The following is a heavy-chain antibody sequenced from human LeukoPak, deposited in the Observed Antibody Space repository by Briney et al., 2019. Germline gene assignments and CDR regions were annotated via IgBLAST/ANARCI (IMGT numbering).Heavy chain of an antibody. D-gene: IGHD2-21*02. J-gene: IGHJ6*03. CDR3: AADRVVTAMEGNYYYHMDV. CDR2: IVVGSGNT. CDR1: GFTFTSSA. V-gene: IGHV1-58*02. Sequence: SVKVSCKASGFTFTSSAMQWVRQARGQRLEWVGWIVVGSGNTNYAQKFQERVTITRDMSTSTAYMELSSLRSEDTAVYYCAADRVVTAMEGNYYYHMDVWGKGTTVTVSS.